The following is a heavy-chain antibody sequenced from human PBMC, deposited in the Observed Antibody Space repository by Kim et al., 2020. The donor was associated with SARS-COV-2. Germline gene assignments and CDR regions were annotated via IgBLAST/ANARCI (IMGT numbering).Heavy chain of an antibody. J-gene: IGHJ3*02. V-gene: IGHV6-1*01. CDR2: TYYRSKWYN. Sequence: SQTLSLTCAISGDSVSSNSAAWNWIRQSPSRGLEWLGRTYYRSKWYNDYAVSVKSRITINPDTSKNQFSLQLNSVTPEDTAVYYCARDNSGRERLLWFGELLSTHNAFDIWGQGTMVTVSS. CDR1: GDSVSSNSAA. D-gene: IGHD3-10*01. CDR3: ARDNSGRERLLWFGELLSTHNAFDI.